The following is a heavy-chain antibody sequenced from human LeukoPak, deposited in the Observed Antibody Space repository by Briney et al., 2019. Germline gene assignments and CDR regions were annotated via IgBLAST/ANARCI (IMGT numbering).Heavy chain of an antibody. Sequence: TSQTLSLTCTVSGDSIKSGHNYWTWVRQRPGKGLEWIGYMHYSGTTYYNPSLQSRLTISVDASDNQVSLEMTSVTVADTATYYCARVARDVRVFDVWGQGTMVAISS. CDR3: ARVARDVRVFDV. CDR1: GDSIKSGHNY. J-gene: IGHJ3*01. CDR2: MHYSGTT. D-gene: IGHD6-6*01. V-gene: IGHV4-31*03.